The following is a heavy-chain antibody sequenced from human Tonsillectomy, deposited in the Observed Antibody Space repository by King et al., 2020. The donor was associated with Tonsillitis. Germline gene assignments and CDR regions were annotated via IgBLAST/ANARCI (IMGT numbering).Heavy chain of an antibody. CDR1: GFTFSSYE. J-gene: IGHJ3*02. CDR2: ISSSGSTI. V-gene: IGHV3-48*03. CDR3: ARESIDYYDSSGYYRVDAFDI. Sequence: VQLVESGGGLVQPGGSLRLSCAASGFTFSSYEMNWVRQAPGKGLEWVSYISSSGSTIYYADSVKGRFTISRDNAKNSLYLQMNSLRAEDTAVYYCARESIDYYDSSGYYRVDAFDIWGQGTTVTASS. D-gene: IGHD3-22*01.